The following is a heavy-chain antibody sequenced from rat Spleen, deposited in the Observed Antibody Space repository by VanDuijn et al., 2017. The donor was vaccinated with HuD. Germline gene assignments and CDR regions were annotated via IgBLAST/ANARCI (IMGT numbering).Heavy chain of an antibody. CDR3: ATAGTRISRFAY. D-gene: IGHD1-4*01. Sequence: EVQLVESGGGLVQPGRSLKLSCAASGFTFSNYGMHWIRQAPTKGLEWVASISPSGAITDYRDSVKGRFAISRDIAKSALYLQMDSLGSEDTATYYCATAGTRISRFAYWGQGTLVTVSS. J-gene: IGHJ3*01. V-gene: IGHV5-19*01. CDR1: GFTFSNYG. CDR2: ISPSGAIT.